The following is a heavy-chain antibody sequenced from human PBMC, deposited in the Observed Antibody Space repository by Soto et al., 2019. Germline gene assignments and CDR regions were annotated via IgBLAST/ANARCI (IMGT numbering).Heavy chain of an antibody. D-gene: IGHD3-10*01. Sequence: GESLKISCKGSGYSFTSYWIGWVRQMPGKGLEWMGIIYPGDSDTRYSPSFQGQVTISADKSISTAYLQWSNLKASDTAMYYCARLSGYYGSGRSYYYYGMDVWGQGTTVTVSS. J-gene: IGHJ6*02. CDR1: GYSFTSYW. V-gene: IGHV5-51*01. CDR2: IYPGDSDT. CDR3: ARLSGYYGSGRSYYYYGMDV.